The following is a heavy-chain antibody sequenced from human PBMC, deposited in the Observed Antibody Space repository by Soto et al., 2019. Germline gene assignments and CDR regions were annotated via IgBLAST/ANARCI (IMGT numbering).Heavy chain of an antibody. V-gene: IGHV3-74*01. D-gene: IGHD2-15*01. J-gene: IGHJ4*02. CDR2: INRDGSGK. CDR1: GFTFSSYW. Sequence: GGSLRLSCAASGFTFSSYWMSWVRQAPGKGLEWVSRINRDGSGKSYADSVKGRFTISRDNAKNTLYLQMNSLRAEDTAVYYCVRTSLVVAAATREDYWGQGTLVTVSS. CDR3: VRTSLVVAAATREDY.